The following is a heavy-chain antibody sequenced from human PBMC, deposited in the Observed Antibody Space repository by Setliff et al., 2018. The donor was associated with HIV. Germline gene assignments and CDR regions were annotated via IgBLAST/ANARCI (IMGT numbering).Heavy chain of an antibody. V-gene: IGHV4-59*12. Sequence: SETLSLTCTVSSDSIRFYYWTWIRQPPGKGLEWIGNIYYTGSTNYNPSPKSRITISIDTSKSQFSLKMNSATAADTALYYCVRDAEGVAAGAIYFYMDVWAKGTTVTVS. CDR2: IYYTGST. CDR1: SDSIRFYY. CDR3: VRDAEGVAAGAIYFYMDV. D-gene: IGHD2-8*01. J-gene: IGHJ6*03.